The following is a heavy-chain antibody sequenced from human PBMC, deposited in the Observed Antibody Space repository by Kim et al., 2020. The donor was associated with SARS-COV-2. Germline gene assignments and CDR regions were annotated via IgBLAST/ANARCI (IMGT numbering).Heavy chain of an antibody. Sequence: GGSLRLSCAASGFTFSSYAMHWVRQAPGKGLEWVAVISYDGSNKYYADSVKGRFTISRDNSKNTLYLQMNSLRAEDTAVYYCACYSSSSHYWGQGTLVTVSS. V-gene: IGHV3-30-3*01. D-gene: IGHD6-6*01. J-gene: IGHJ4*02. CDR2: ISYDGSNK. CDR3: ACYSSSSHY. CDR1: GFTFSSYA.